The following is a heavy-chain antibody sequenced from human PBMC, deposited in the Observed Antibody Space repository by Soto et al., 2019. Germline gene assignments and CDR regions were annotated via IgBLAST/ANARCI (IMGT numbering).Heavy chain of an antibody. CDR1: GYSFTSYW. D-gene: IGHD3-10*01. Sequence: EVQLVQSGAEVKKPGESLMISCKGSGYSFTSYWISWVRQMPVKGLEWMGRTDPSDSYTNYSPSFQGHVTISADKSISTAYLQWSRLKASDTAMYYCARLVRGVIITEVLDWGQGTLVTVSS. J-gene: IGHJ4*02. CDR3: ARLVRGVIITEVLD. CDR2: TDPSDSYT. V-gene: IGHV5-10-1*01.